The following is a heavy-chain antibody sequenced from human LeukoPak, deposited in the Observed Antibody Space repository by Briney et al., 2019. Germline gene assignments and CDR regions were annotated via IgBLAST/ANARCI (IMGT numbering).Heavy chain of an antibody. CDR2: IKQDGSEK. CDR1: GFTFSNYW. J-gene: IGHJ5*01. V-gene: IGHV3-7*01. CDR3: ARDRDCSGGSCYSGLPHPVENWFDS. Sequence: PGGSLRLSCAASGFTFSNYWMNWVRQAPGKGLEWVANIKQDGSEKYYVDSVKGRFTISRDNAKNSLYLQMNSLRAEDTAVYYCARDRDCSGGSCYSGLPHPVENWFDSWGQGTLVTVSS. D-gene: IGHD2-15*01.